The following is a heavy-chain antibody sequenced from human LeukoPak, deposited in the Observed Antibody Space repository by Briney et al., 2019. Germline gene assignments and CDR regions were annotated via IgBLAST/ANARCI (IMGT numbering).Heavy chain of an antibody. CDR2: IYSGGST. CDR1: GFTVSSNY. CDR3: ASPSEDYGDYSDAFDI. D-gene: IGHD4-17*01. Sequence: GGSLRPSCAASGFTVSSNYMSWVRQAPGKGLEWVSVIYSGGSTYYADSVKGRFTISRDNSKNTLYLQMNSLRAEDTAVYYCASPSEDYGDYSDAFDIWGQGTMVTVSS. V-gene: IGHV3-53*01. J-gene: IGHJ3*02.